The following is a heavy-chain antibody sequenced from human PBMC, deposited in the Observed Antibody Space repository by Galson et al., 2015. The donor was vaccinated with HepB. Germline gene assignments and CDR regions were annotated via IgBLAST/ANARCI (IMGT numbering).Heavy chain of an antibody. V-gene: IGHV3-23*01. Sequence: SLRLSCAGSGFTFSNYAMGWVRQAPGKGLEWVSVLSSSGDTTYYAGSLKGRFTLSRDNSKNTLYLQMNSLRVEDTAVYYCAKSGWGFRDAFDIWGQGTMVTVSS. CDR3: AKSGWGFRDAFDI. J-gene: IGHJ3*02. CDR1: GFTFSNYA. CDR2: LSSSGDTT. D-gene: IGHD3-16*01.